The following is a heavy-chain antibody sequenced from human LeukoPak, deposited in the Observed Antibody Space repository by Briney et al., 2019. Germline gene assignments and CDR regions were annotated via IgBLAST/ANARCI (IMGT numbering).Heavy chain of an antibody. CDR3: ARGRRYGDRSRRFWFDP. CDR1: GGSFSGYY. J-gene: IGHJ5*02. Sequence: SETLSLTCAVYGGSFSGYYWSWIRQPPGKGLEWIGEINHSGSTNYNPSLKSRVTISADTSKNQFSLKLSSVTAADTAVYYCARGRRYGDRSRRFWFDPWGQGTLVTVSS. CDR2: INHSGST. D-gene: IGHD4-17*01. V-gene: IGHV4-34*01.